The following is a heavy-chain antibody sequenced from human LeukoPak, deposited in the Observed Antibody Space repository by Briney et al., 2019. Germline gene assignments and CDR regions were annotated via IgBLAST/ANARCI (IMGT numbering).Heavy chain of an antibody. CDR3: VRDLVLVDTPGDDFDY. V-gene: IGHV3-74*03. CDR2: INPNSRII. D-gene: IGHD2-8*02. J-gene: IGHJ4*02. Sequence: RGGSLRVSCAPSGFTFNTYWMHWVRPARGKGLVWVARINPNSRIITNADSVKGRFTISRDNAKNTVYLQINSLLAEDTAVYYCVRDLVLVDTPGDDFDYWGQGTLVTVSS. CDR1: GFTFNTYW.